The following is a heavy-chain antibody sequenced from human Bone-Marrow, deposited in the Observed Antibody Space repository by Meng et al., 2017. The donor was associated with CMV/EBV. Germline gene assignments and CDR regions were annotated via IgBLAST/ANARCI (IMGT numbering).Heavy chain of an antibody. J-gene: IGHJ4*02. D-gene: IGHD3-22*01. CDR2: INWNGGST. CDR3: ARATLPHYFDSSGYYVAFDY. Sequence: GESLKISCAASGFTFEDYGMSWVRQAPGKGLEWVSGINWNGGSTAYADSLKGRFTISRDNAKKSLYLEMNSLRAEGTALYYCARATLPHYFDSSGYYVAFDYWGQGTRVTVSS. V-gene: IGHV3-20*04. CDR1: GFTFEDYG.